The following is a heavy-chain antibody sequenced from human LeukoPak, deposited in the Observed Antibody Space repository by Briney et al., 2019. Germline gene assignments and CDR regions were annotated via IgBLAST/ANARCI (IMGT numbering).Heavy chain of an antibody. Sequence: ASVKVSCKASGYTFASSDINWVRPAPGQGLAWMGWMNPNSGKTGSARKFQGRVAMTKNISISTAYIEVSSLGYEDTATYYCARGRPGLASAGTYDFWGQGTLITVSS. V-gene: IGHV1-8*01. CDR2: MNPNSGKT. D-gene: IGHD6-13*01. J-gene: IGHJ4*02. CDR3: ARGRPGLASAGTYDF. CDR1: GYTFASSD.